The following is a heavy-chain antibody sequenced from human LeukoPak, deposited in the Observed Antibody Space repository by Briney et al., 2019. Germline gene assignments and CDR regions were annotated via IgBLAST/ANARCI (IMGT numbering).Heavy chain of an antibody. CDR2: ISWNSGST. Sequence: GGSLRLSCVASGFPFDEFAMHWVRQTPRKGLEWVSVISWNSGSTHYANSVKGRFTISRDNAKSSLYLQMNSLRAEDTAFYYCAKDSGSVGPNWFDPWGQGTLVSVSS. V-gene: IGHV3-9*01. J-gene: IGHJ5*02. CDR1: GFPFDEFA. D-gene: IGHD1-26*01. CDR3: AKDSGSVGPNWFDP.